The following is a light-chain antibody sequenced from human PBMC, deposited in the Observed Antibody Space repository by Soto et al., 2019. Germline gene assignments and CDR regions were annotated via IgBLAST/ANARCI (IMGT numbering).Light chain of an antibody. CDR3: QQSYSSPQP. CDR1: QSIRSY. CDR2: TAS. J-gene: IGKJ1*01. Sequence: DIQMTQSPSSLSASVGDRVTITCRASQSIRSYLNWYQQKLGKAPKLLIYTASNLQSGDPSRFSGSGSGTDFTLTINSLQPEDFATYYCQQSYSSPQPFGQGTKVEIK. V-gene: IGKV1-39*01.